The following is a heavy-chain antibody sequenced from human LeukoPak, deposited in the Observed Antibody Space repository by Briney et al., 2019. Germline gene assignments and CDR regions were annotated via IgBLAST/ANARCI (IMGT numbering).Heavy chain of an antibody. CDR3: ARDGAPDAHCSSSSCAIR. D-gene: IGHD2-2*01. Sequence: GGSLRLSCAASGFTFSSYSMNWVRQAPGMGLEWVANIKQDGSEKYYVDSVKGRFTISRDNAKNSLYLQMNSLRAEDTAVYYCARDGAPDAHCSSSSCAIRWGQGTLVTVSS. V-gene: IGHV3-7*01. CDR2: IKQDGSEK. J-gene: IGHJ4*02. CDR1: GFTFSSYS.